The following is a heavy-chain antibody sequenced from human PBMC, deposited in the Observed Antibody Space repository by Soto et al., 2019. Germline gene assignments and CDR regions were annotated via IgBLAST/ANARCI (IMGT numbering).Heavy chain of an antibody. CDR2: IYYSGST. CDR3: ARDPSRDYDFWSGLSNHGMDV. CDR1: GGSISSGGYY. J-gene: IGHJ6*02. Sequence: SETLSLTCTVSGGSISSGGYYWSWIRQHPGKGLEWIGYIYYSGSTYYNPSLKSRVTISVDTSKNQFSLKLSSVTAADTAVYYCARDPSRDYDFWSGLSNHGMDVWGQGTTVTVSS. V-gene: IGHV4-31*03. D-gene: IGHD3-3*01.